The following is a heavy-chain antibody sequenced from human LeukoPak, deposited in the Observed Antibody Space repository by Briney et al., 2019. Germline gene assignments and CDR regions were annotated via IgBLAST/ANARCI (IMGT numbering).Heavy chain of an antibody. J-gene: IGHJ5*02. CDR2: ISGSGGTT. V-gene: IGHV3-23*01. CDR1: GFTFSSYG. D-gene: IGHD3-10*01. Sequence: GGSLRLSCAASGFTFSSYGMSWVRQAPGKGLEWVSSISGSGGTTYYADSVEGRFTISRDNSKDTLYLQMNSLRAEDTAMYYCAKDLWTTMVRGVIKTNWFDPWGQGTLVTVSS. CDR3: AKDLWTTMVRGVIKTNWFDP.